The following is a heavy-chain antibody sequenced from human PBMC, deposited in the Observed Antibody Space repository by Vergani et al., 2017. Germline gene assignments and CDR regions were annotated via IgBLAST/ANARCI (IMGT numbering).Heavy chain of an antibody. D-gene: IGHD5-12*01. CDR1: GGTFSSYA. V-gene: IGHV1-69*18. J-gene: IGHJ6*02. Sequence: QVQLVQSGAEVKKPGSSVKVSCKASGGTFSSYAISWVRQAPGQGLEWMGRIIPIFGTANYAQKFQGRVTITADEPTSTAYMELSSLRSEDTAVYYCARDMGSGYDDNYYYYGMDVWGQGTTVTVSS. CDR2: IIPIFGTA. CDR3: ARDMGSGYDDNYYYYGMDV.